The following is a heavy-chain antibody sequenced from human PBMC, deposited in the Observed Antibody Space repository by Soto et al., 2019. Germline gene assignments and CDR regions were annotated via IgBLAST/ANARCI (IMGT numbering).Heavy chain of an antibody. CDR3: ARDRNYYGMDV. V-gene: IGHV1-69*13. Sequence: RASVKVSCKASGCTFSSYAISWVRQAPGQGLEWMGGIIPIFGTANYAQKFQGRVTITADESTSTAYMELSSLRSEDTAVYYCARDRNYYGMDVWGQGTTVTVSS. CDR1: GCTFSSYA. J-gene: IGHJ6*02. CDR2: IIPIFGTA.